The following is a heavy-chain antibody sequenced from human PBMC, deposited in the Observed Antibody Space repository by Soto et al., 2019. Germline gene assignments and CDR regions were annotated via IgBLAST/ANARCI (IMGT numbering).Heavy chain of an antibody. V-gene: IGHV3-30*04. Sequence: GGSLRLSCAASGFSFNIYAMHWIRQAPGKGLEWVALISFDGSITLYTDSVKGRFSISRDNSKDTLYLQMNSLRSEDTAVYYCARKDFWSGYSVYTGLDVWGQGTTVTFSS. CDR1: GFSFNIYA. CDR3: ARKDFWSGYSVYTGLDV. D-gene: IGHD3-3*01. CDR2: ISFDGSIT. J-gene: IGHJ6*02.